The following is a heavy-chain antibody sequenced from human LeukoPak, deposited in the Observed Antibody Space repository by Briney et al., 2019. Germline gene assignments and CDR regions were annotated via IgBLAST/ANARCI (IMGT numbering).Heavy chain of an antibody. J-gene: IGHJ1*01. CDR1: GFTFSSYA. Sequence: PGGSLRLSCAASGFTFSSYAMSWVRQAPGKGLEWVSSISSSSSYIYYADSVKGRFTISRDNAKNSLYLQMNSLRAEDTAVYYCARGPNIVVVVAAAEYFQHWGQGTLVTVSS. CDR2: ISSSSSYI. CDR3: ARGPNIVVVVAAAEYFQH. D-gene: IGHD2-15*01. V-gene: IGHV3-21*01.